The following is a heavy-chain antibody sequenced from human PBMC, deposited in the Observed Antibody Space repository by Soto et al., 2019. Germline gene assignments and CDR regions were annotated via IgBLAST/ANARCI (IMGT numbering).Heavy chain of an antibody. CDR3: AKGIVAMTYYYYYGMDV. D-gene: IGHD5-12*01. CDR2: ISWDGGST. V-gene: IGHV3-43*01. Sequence: GGSLRLSCAASGFTFDDYTMHWVRQAPGKGLEWVSLISWDGGSTYYADSVKGRFTISRDNSKNSLYLQMNSLRTEDTALYYCAKGIVAMTYYYYYGMDVWGQGTTVTVSS. CDR1: GFTFDDYT. J-gene: IGHJ6*02.